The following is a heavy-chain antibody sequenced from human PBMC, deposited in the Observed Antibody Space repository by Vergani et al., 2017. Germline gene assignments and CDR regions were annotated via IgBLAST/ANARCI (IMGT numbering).Heavy chain of an antibody. D-gene: IGHD1-14*01. V-gene: IGHV5-10-1*01. CDR2: IDPSDSYT. CDR1: GYSFTSYW. J-gene: IGHJ6*02. Sequence: EVQLVQSGAEVKKPGESLKISCKGSGYSFTSYWISWVRQMPGKGLEWMGRIDPSDSYTNYSPSFQGHVTISADKSISTAYLQWSSLKASDTAMYYCARLFDDEPSGYYYYGMDVWGQGTMVTVSS. CDR3: ARLFDDEPSGYYYYGMDV.